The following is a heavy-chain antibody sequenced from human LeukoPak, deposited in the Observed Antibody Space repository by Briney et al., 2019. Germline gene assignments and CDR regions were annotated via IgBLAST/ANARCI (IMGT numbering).Heavy chain of an antibody. D-gene: IGHD6-19*01. J-gene: IGHJ2*01. CDR1: GFTFSSYS. V-gene: IGHV3-48*04. CDR2: ISSSSSTI. CDR3: ARKITVAGINWYFDL. Sequence: GGSLRLSCAASGFTFSSYSMNWVRQAPGKGLEWVSYISSSSSTIYYADSVKGRFTISRDNAKNSLYLQMNSLRAEDTTLYYCARKITVAGINWYFDLWGRGTLVTVSS.